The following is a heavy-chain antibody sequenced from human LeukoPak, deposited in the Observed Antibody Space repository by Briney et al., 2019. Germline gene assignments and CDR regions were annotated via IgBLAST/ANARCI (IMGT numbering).Heavy chain of an antibody. D-gene: IGHD3-3*01. CDR2: ISGSGGST. J-gene: IGHJ4*02. CDR1: GFTFSSYA. Sequence: GGSLRLSCAVSGFTFSSYAMSWVRQAPGKGLEWVSAISGSGGSTYYADSVKGRFTISRDNSKNTLYLQMNSLRAEDTAVYYCAKFGRITIFGVVDYWGQGTLVTVSS. V-gene: IGHV3-23*01. CDR3: AKFGRITIFGVVDY.